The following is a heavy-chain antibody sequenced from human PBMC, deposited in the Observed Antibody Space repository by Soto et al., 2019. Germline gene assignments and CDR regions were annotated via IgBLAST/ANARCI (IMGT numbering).Heavy chain of an antibody. J-gene: IGHJ6*02. D-gene: IGHD3-10*01. V-gene: IGHV3-13*01. Sequence: GGSLRLSCAASGFTFSSYDMHWVRQATGKGLEWVSAIGTAGDTYYPGFVKGRFTISRENAKNSLYLQMNSLRAEDTAVYYFARSELVWFGELLDYYYYGMDVWGQGTTVTVSS. CDR2: IGTAGDT. CDR3: ARSELVWFGELLDYYYYGMDV. CDR1: GFTFSSYD.